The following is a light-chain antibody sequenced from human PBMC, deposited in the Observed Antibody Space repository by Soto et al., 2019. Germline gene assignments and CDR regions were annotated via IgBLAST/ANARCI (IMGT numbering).Light chain of an antibody. V-gene: IGKV3-20*01. CDR3: QHYDSSLWT. J-gene: IGKJ1*01. CDR1: QSVSGTN. Sequence: EIVLTQSPGTLSLFPGERATLSCRASQSVSGTNLAWYQQKPGQAPRLLIFGASSRATGIPDRFSGSGSGTDFTLSISRLEPEDFAVYYCQHYDSSLWTFSQGTQVEIK. CDR2: GAS.